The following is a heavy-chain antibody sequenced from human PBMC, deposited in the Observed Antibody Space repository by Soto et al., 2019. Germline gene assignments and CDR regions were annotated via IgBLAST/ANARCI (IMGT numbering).Heavy chain of an antibody. CDR2: VSAYNRNT. CDR3: ARERRWEPLLY. CDR1: GYTSSNFV. Sequence: QVHLFQPEPEVKKPGASGKVSAKVFGYTSSNFVVTGWRQAPGQGLERLGWVSAYNRNTDYAQKFEDRATMTIDTSTNTAYLELRGLTPDDTAVYYCARERRWEPLLYWGQGTL. V-gene: IGHV1-18*01. D-gene: IGHD1-26*01. J-gene: IGHJ4*02.